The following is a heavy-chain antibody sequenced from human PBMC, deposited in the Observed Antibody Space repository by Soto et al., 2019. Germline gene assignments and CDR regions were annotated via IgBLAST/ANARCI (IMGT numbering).Heavy chain of an antibody. CDR1: GYTFTSYD. D-gene: IGHD3-3*01. J-gene: IGHJ5*02. CDR2: MNPNSGNT. Sequence: GASVKVSCKASGYTFTSYDINWVRQATGQGLEWMGWMNPNSGNTGYAQKFQGRVTMTRNTSISTAYMELSSLRSEDTAMYYCARVPQIHYDFWSGYITAPSWFDPWGQGTLVTVSS. V-gene: IGHV1-8*01. CDR3: ARVPQIHYDFWSGYITAPSWFDP.